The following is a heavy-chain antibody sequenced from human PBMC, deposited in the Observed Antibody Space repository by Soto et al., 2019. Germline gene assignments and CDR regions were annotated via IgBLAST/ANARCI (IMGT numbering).Heavy chain of an antibody. D-gene: IGHD2-2*01. CDR1: GGSISSGDYY. CDR3: ARFREAVPVANYYYYGMDV. V-gene: IGHV4-30-4*01. Sequence: SETLSLTCTVSGGSISSGDYYWSWIRQPPGKGLEWIGYIYYSGSTYYNPSLKSRVTISVDTSKNQFSLKLSSVTAADTAVYYCARFREAVPVANYYYYGMDVWGQGTTVTVSS. J-gene: IGHJ6*02. CDR2: IYYSGST.